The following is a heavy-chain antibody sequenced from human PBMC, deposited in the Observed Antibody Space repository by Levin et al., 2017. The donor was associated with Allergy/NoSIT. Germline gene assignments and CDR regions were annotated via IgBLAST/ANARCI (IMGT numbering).Heavy chain of an antibody. Sequence: PSETLSLTCAVYGGSFSGYYWSWIRQPPGKGLEWIGEINHSGSTNYNPSLKSRVTISVDTSKNQFSLKLSSVTAADTAVYYCARSVLPELYYYYGMDVWGQGTTVTVSS. J-gene: IGHJ6*02. D-gene: IGHD1-14*01. V-gene: IGHV4-34*01. CDR3: ARSVLPELYYYYGMDV. CDR2: INHSGST. CDR1: GGSFSGYY.